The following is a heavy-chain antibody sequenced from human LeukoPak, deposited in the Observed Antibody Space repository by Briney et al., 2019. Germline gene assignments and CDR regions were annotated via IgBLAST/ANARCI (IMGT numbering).Heavy chain of an antibody. D-gene: IGHD6-19*01. Sequence: GGSLRLSCAASGFTFRNYGMHWVRQAPGKGLEWVAVITYDGSNEYYTDSVKGRFTISRDDSRNTLYPQMNSLRAEDTAVYYCAKQRSGGSGWCMDYWGQGTLVTVSS. CDR1: GFTFRNYG. V-gene: IGHV3-30*18. CDR2: ITYDGSNE. CDR3: AKQRSGGSGWCMDY. J-gene: IGHJ4*02.